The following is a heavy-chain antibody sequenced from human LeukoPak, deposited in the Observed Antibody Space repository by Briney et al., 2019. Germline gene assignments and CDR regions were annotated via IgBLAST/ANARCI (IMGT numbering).Heavy chain of an antibody. D-gene: IGHD3-3*01. CDR2: IYYSGST. CDR1: GGSISSYY. CDR3: ARGDFWSGYCPYY. V-gene: IGHV4-39*01. Sequence: SETLSLTCTVSGGSISSYYRGWIRQPPGKGLEWIGSIYYSGSTYYNPSLKSRVTISVDTSKNQFSLKLSSVTAADTAVYYCARGDFWSGYCPYYWGQGTLVTVSS. J-gene: IGHJ4*02.